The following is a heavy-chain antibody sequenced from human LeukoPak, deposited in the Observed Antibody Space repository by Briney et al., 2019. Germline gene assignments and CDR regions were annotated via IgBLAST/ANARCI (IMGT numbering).Heavy chain of an antibody. CDR3: ARSTLDYYYMDV. J-gene: IGHJ6*03. Sequence: GASVKVSCKASGYTFISYGISWVRQAPGQGLEWMGWISGYNGNTNYAQKLQGRVTMTTDTSTSTAYMELRSLRSDDTAVYYCARSTLDYYYMDVWGKGTTVTVSS. CDR2: ISGYNGNT. CDR1: GYTFISYG. V-gene: IGHV1-18*01.